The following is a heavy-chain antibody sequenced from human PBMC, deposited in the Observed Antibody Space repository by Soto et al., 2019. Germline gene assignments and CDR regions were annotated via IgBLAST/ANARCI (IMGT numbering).Heavy chain of an antibody. D-gene: IGHD3-10*01. Sequence: PSETLSLICTVSGGSISSGGYYWSWIRQHPGKGLEWIGYIYYSGSTYYNPSLKSRVTISVDTSKNQFSLKLRFVTAADTAVYYCARDMAYGSGRPIDYWGQGTLVTVSS. J-gene: IGHJ4*02. CDR2: IYYSGST. CDR1: GGSISSGGYY. V-gene: IGHV4-31*03. CDR3: ARDMAYGSGRPIDY.